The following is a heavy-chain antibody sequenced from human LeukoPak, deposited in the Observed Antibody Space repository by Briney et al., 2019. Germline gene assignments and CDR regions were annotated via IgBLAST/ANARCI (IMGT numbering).Heavy chain of an antibody. CDR2: IYGGGITT. CDR3: AQDYGRDGEGTMFDY. D-gene: IGHD3-10*01. V-gene: IGHV3-23*01. CDR1: GFIFSNYA. Sequence: GGSLRLSCAVSGFIFSNYAMSWVRQAPGKGLEWVSGIYGGGITTHYADSVKGRFTISRDNSKNTLYLEMNSLRAEDTAVYYCAQDYGRDGEGTMFDYWGQGILVTVSS. J-gene: IGHJ4*02.